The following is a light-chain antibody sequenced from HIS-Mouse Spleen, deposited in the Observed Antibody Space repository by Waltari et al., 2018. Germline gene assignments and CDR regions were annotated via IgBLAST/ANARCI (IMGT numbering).Light chain of an antibody. J-gene: IGKJ4*01. V-gene: IGKV3-11*01. Sequence: EIVLTQSPATLSLSPGERATLSCRASQSVSSYLAWYQQKPGQAPRLLIDDASNRATGIPARFSGSGSVTDFTLTISSLEPEDFAVYYCQQRSNWPPTFGGGTKVEIK. CDR3: QQRSNWPPT. CDR2: DAS. CDR1: QSVSSY.